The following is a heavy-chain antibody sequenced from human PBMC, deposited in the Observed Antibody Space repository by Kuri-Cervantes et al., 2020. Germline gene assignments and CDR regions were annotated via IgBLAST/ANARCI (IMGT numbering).Heavy chain of an antibody. V-gene: IGHV3-11*01. CDR3: ARGRYHFWSGCFDF. CDR1: GFTFSDYY. D-gene: IGHD3-3*01. J-gene: IGHJ3*01. CDR2: ISSSGSTL. Sequence: GGSLRLPCAASGFTFSDYYMSWIRQAPGKGLEWVSYISSSGSTLYYADSVKGRFTISRDKAKNSLYLQMNSLRAEDTAVYYCARGRYHFWSGCFDFWGQGAMVTVSS.